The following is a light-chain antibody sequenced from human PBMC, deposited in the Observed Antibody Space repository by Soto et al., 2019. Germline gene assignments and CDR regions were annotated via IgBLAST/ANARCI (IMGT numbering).Light chain of an antibody. CDR3: QKHNSAPL. J-gene: IGKJ4*01. V-gene: IGKV1-27*01. CDR1: QDISNY. CDR2: GAS. Sequence: DIQMTQSPSSLSASVGNRVIITCRASQDISNYLAWYQQKPGKVPKPLIYGASTLQSGVPSRFSGSGSGTDFTLTISSLQPEDVATYYCQKHNSAPLFGGGTKVEIK.